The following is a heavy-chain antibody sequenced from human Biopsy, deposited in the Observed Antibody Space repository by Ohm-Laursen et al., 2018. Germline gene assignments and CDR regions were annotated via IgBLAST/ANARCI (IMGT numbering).Heavy chain of an antibody. CDR1: GASITSYY. CDR3: ARDLPSSYYYAMDV. Sequence: SETLSLTCTVSGASITSYYWGWIRQPAGKGLEWIGHTYKGGNTNHNPSLKSRVSMSVDTPKNQLSLTLRSVTAADTAVYYCARDLPSSYYYAMDVWGQGTTVTVSS. CDR2: TYKGGNT. J-gene: IGHJ6*02. V-gene: IGHV4-4*07.